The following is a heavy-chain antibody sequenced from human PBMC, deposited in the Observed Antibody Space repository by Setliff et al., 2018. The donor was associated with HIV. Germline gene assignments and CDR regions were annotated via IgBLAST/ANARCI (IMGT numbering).Heavy chain of an antibody. CDR2: ISYDGSNK. V-gene: IGHV3-30*04. D-gene: IGHD6-13*01. Sequence: PGGSLRLSCAASGFTFSSYAMHWVRQAPGKGLEWVAVISYDGSNKYYADSVKGRFTISRDNSKNTLYLQMNSLRAEDTAVYYCASPPYSSSWYFDYWGQGTLVTVS. CDR3: ASPPYSSSWYFDY. CDR1: GFTFSSYA. J-gene: IGHJ4*02.